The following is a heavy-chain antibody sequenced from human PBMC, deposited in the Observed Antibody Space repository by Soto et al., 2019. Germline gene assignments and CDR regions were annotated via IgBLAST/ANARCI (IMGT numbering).Heavy chain of an antibody. CDR2: IKQDGSEK. Sequence: EVQLVESGGGLVQPGGSLRLSCAASGFTFSSYWMSWVRQAPGKGLEWVANIKQDGSEKYYVDSVKGRFTISRDNAKNSLYLQMNSLRAEDTAVYYCARDDYGDQIGYYYYYMDVWGKGTTVTVSS. J-gene: IGHJ6*03. CDR3: ARDDYGDQIGYYYYYMDV. D-gene: IGHD4-17*01. V-gene: IGHV3-7*01. CDR1: GFTFSSYW.